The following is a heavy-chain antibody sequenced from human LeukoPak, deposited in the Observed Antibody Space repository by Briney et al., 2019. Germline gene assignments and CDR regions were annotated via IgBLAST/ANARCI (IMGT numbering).Heavy chain of an antibody. CDR1: GFTFSSYS. V-gene: IGHV3-48*04. J-gene: IGHJ4*02. CDR3: ARRGYSYNFDY. Sequence: TGGSLRLSCAASGFTFSSYSMNWVRQAPGKGLEWVSYISSSSSTIYYADSVKGRFTISRDNAKNSLYLQMNSLRAEDTAVYYCARRGYSYNFDYWGQGTLVTVSS. D-gene: IGHD5-18*01. CDR2: ISSSSSTI.